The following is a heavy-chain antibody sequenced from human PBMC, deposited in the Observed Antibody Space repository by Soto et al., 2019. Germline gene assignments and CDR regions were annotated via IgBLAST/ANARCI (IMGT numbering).Heavy chain of an antibody. CDR3: AREYRAAAAPYGMDV. J-gene: IGHJ6*02. Sequence: SVKVSCKASGGTFSSYAISWVRQAPGQGLEWMGGIIPIFGTANYAQKFQGRVTITADESTSTAYMELSSLRSEDTAVYYCAREYRAAAAPYGMDVWGQRTTVTVSS. D-gene: IGHD6-25*01. V-gene: IGHV1-69*13. CDR1: GGTFSSYA. CDR2: IIPIFGTA.